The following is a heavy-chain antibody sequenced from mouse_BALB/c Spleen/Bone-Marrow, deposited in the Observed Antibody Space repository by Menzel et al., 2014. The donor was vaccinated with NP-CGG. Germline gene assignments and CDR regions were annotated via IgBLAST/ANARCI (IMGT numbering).Heavy chain of an antibody. CDR1: GYTFSSYW. V-gene: IGHV1-9*01. J-gene: IGHJ2*01. Sequence: VKLQESGAELMNPGASVKISCKATGYTFSSYWIEWVKQRPGHGLEWIGEILPGSGSTNYNEKFKGKATFTADTSSNTAYMQLSSLTSEDSAVYYCKRRDYFDFWGEGTTLTISS. CDR3: KRRDYFDF. CDR2: ILPGSGST.